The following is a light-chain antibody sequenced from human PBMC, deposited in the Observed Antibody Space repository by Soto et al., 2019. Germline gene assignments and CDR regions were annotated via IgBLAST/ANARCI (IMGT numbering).Light chain of an antibody. J-gene: IGKJ5*01. CDR1: QSVSSSY. CDR3: QQYNNWPLT. Sequence: EIVLTQSPGTLSLSPWERATLSCRASQSVSSSYLAWYQQKPGQAPRLLIYGASSRATGIPDRFSGSGSGTEFTLTISSLQSEDFAVYYCQQYNNWPLTFGQGTRLEIK. V-gene: IGKV3-20*01. CDR2: GAS.